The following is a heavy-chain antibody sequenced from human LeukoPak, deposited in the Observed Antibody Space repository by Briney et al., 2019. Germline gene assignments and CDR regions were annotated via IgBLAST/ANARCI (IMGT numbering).Heavy chain of an antibody. CDR2: IYYSGST. D-gene: IGHD2-2*02. V-gene: IGHV4-39*01. CDR3: ASLGDPDIVVVPAAIAPLYGMDV. CDR1: GGSVSSGSYY. Sequence: SETLSLTCTVSGGSVSSGSYYWSWIRQPPGKGLEWIGYIYYSGSTYYNPSLKSRVTISVDTSKNQFSLKLSSVTAADTAVYYCASLGDPDIVVVPAAIAPLYGMDVWGQGTTVTVSS. J-gene: IGHJ6*02.